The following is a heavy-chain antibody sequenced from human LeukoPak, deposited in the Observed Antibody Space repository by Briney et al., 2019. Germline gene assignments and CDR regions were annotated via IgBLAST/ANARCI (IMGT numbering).Heavy chain of an antibody. J-gene: IGHJ4*02. CDR3: ARDVISTVRVLTSFFDY. CDR2: VYSNGNT. D-gene: IGHD3-10*01. V-gene: IGHV4-4*07. Sequence: SETLSLTCTVSGGSISNYHWSWIRQPAGKGLEWIGRVYSNGNTNYNSSLKSRVTMSVDTSRNQFSLKVTSVTAADTAVYYCARDVISTVRVLTSFFDYWGQGILVTVSS. CDR1: GGSISNYH.